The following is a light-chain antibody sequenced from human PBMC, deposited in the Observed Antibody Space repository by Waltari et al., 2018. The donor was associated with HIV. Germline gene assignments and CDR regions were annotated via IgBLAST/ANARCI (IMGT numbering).Light chain of an antibody. CDR3: QVWSNSGYHSGGV. Sequence: SYVLSQAPSVSVAPGQTASITCGGNNIGSKSVHWYQQKPGQAPVLVVYDDSDRPAGIPERFPGSNSGNTATLTISRVEAGDEADYYCQVWSNSGYHSGGVFGGGTKLTVL. V-gene: IGLV3-21*02. CDR1: NIGSKS. CDR2: DDS. J-gene: IGLJ2*01.